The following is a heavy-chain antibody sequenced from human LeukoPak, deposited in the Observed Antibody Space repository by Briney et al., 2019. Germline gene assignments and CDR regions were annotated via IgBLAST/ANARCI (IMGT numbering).Heavy chain of an antibody. CDR3: ARVEYYYDSSGYYYCDY. CDR2: ISAYNGNT. CDR1: GYSLTTYY. Sequence: ASVKVSCKASGYSLTTYYMHWVRQAPGQGLEWMGWISAYNGNTNYAQKLQGRVTMTTDTSTSTAYMELRSLRSDDTAVYYCARVEYYYDSSGYYYCDYWGQGTLVTVSS. V-gene: IGHV1-18*04. D-gene: IGHD3-22*01. J-gene: IGHJ4*02.